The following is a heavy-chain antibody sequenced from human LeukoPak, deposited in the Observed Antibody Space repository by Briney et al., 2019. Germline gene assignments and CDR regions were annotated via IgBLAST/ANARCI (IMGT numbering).Heavy chain of an antibody. CDR3: ARDRRYDLWSGYLRRYHWFDP. Sequence: GASVKVSCRASGYTFTSYYMHWVRQAPGQGLEWMGIINPSGGSTSYAQKFQGRVTMTRDTSTSTVYMELSSLRSEDTAVYYCARDRRYDLWSGYLRRYHWFDPWGQGTLVTVSS. J-gene: IGHJ5*02. V-gene: IGHV1-46*01. CDR1: GYTFTSYY. CDR2: INPSGGST. D-gene: IGHD3-3*01.